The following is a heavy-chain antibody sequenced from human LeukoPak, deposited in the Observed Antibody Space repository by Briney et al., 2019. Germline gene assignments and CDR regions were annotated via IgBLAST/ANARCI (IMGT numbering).Heavy chain of an antibody. CDR2: MNPNSGNT. V-gene: IGHV1-8*01. J-gene: IGHJ6*02. D-gene: IGHD3-16*01. Sequence: ASVKVSCKASGYTFTSYDINWVRQATGQGLEWMGWMNPNSGNTGYAQKFQGRVTMTRNTSISTAYMELSSLRSEDTAVYYCARAMIHVRAYYYGMDVRGQGTTVTVSS. CDR3: ARAMIHVRAYYYGMDV. CDR1: GYTFTSYD.